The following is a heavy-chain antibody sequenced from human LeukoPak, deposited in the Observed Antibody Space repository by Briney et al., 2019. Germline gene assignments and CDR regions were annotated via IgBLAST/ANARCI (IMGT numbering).Heavy chain of an antibody. CDR1: GYTLTELS. Sequence: GASVKVSCKVSGYTLTELSMHWVRRAPGKGLEWMGGFDPEDGETIYAQKFQGRVTMTEDTSTDTAYMELSSLRSEDTAVYYCATVTYCGGDCLDYWGQGTPVTVSS. CDR3: ATVTYCGGDCLDY. J-gene: IGHJ4*02. D-gene: IGHD2-21*02. CDR2: FDPEDGET. V-gene: IGHV1-24*01.